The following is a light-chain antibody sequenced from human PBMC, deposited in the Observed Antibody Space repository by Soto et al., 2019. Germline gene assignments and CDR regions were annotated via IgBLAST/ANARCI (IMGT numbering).Light chain of an antibody. J-gene: IGLJ1*01. CDR2: EVS. V-gene: IGLV2-14*01. CDR1: SSDVGGYNY. Sequence: QSALTQPASVSGSPGQSVTISCTGTSSDVGGYNYVSWYQHHPGKAPKLMIYEVSNRPSGVSNHFSGSKSGNTASLTISGLQAEDEAEYYCCSYTSSSTLIFGTGTKLSGL. CDR3: CSYTSSSTLI.